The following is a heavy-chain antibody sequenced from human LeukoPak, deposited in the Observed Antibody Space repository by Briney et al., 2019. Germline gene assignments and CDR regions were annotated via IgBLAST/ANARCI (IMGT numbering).Heavy chain of an antibody. V-gene: IGHV4-34*01. Sequence: SETLSLTCAVYGGSFSGYYWSWIRQPPGMGLEWIGEIKHSGSTKYNPSLKSRVTISVDTSKNQFSLKLSSVTAADTAVYYCARGLTVYDYIWGSYRSRSWFDPWGQGTLVTVSS. CDR3: ARGLTVYDYIWGSYRSRSWFDP. D-gene: IGHD3-16*02. CDR2: IKHSGST. CDR1: GGSFSGYY. J-gene: IGHJ5*02.